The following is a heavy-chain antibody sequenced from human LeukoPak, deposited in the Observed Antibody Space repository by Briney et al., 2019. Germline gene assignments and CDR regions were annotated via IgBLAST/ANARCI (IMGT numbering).Heavy chain of an antibody. D-gene: IGHD3-22*01. Sequence: GGSLRLSCAASGFTFSRYSMTWVRQAPGKGLEWVSVISDSGDRTPYADSVKGRFTVSRDNSKNALYLQMNSLRAEDTAIYYCAKDLGGSGYYYESSGYYFDHWGQGTLVTVSS. J-gene: IGHJ4*02. V-gene: IGHV3-23*01. CDR2: ISDSGDRT. CDR1: GFTFSRYS. CDR3: AKDLGGSGYYYESSGYYFDH.